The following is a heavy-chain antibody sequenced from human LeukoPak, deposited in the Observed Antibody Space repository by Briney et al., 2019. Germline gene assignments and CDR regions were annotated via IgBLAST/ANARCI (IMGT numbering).Heavy chain of an antibody. V-gene: IGHV3-74*01. CDR1: GFTFSSYW. J-gene: IGHJ4*02. Sequence: GGSLRLSCAASGFTFSSYWMHWVRQAPGKGLVWVSRINSDGSTTSYADSVKGRITISRDNAKNTLYLQMNSLRAEDTAVYYCVGGSYYFDYWGQGTLVTVSP. D-gene: IGHD1-26*01. CDR3: VGGSYYFDY. CDR2: INSDGSTT.